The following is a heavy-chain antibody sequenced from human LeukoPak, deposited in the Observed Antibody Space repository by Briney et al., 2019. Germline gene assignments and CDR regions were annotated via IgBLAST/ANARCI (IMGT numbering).Heavy chain of an antibody. CDR1: GYTFTGYY. D-gene: IGHD3-10*01. CDR2: INPNSGGT. CDR3: ARSNYYGSGRYWYFDL. J-gene: IGHJ2*01. Sequence: ASVKVSCKASGYTFTGYYMHWVRQAPGQGPEWMGWINPNSGGTNYAQKFQGRVTMTRDTSISTAYMELSRLRSDDTAVYYCARSNYYGSGRYWYFDLWGRGTLVTVSS. V-gene: IGHV1-2*02.